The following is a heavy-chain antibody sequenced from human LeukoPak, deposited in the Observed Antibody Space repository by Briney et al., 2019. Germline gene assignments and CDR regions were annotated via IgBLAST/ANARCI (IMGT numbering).Heavy chain of an antibody. Sequence: SETLSLTCTVSGGSISSGGYYWSWIRQHPGTGLEWIGYIYYSGSTYYNPSLKSRVTISVDTSKNQFSLKLSSVTAADTAAYYCARVQAWGYFDYWGQGTLVTVSS. J-gene: IGHJ4*02. D-gene: IGHD3-16*01. V-gene: IGHV4-31*03. CDR2: IYYSGST. CDR1: GGSISSGGYY. CDR3: ARVQAWGYFDY.